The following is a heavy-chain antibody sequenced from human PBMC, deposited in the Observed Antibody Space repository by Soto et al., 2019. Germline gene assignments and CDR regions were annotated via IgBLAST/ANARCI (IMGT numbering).Heavy chain of an antibody. V-gene: IGHV3-11*06. Sequence: EGSLRLSCAASGFTFNEYYMSWIRQAPGKGLEWISYSSNSGTFARYADSVKGRFSISRDNAKNSLYLQINSLRGDDTAIEYCARSSDNYNLLDYWGQGTRVTVSS. J-gene: IGHJ4*02. CDR1: GFTFNEYY. CDR3: ARSSDNYNLLDY. CDR2: SSNSGTFA. D-gene: IGHD1-1*01.